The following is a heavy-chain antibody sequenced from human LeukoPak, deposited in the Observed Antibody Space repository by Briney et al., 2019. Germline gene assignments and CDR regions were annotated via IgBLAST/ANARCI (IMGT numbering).Heavy chain of an antibody. CDR3: ARTTTYYYDSSGYYPSPYYFDY. CDR2: IYSGGST. D-gene: IGHD3-22*01. J-gene: IGHJ4*02. Sequence: GGSLRLSCAASGFTVSSNYMSWVRQAPGKGLEWVSVIYSGGSTYYADSVKGRFTISRDNSKNMLYLQMNSLRAEDTAVYYCARTTTYYYDSSGYYPSPYYFDYWGQGTLVTVSS. V-gene: IGHV3-66*01. CDR1: GFTVSSNY.